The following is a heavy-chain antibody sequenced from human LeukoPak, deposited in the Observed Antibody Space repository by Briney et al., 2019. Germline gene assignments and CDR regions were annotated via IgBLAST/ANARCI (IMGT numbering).Heavy chain of an antibody. CDR3: ARGPPVLWFGELLYY. J-gene: IGHJ4*02. Sequence: GSLRLSCAASGFPVSSNYMSWVRQAPGKGLEWVSVIYSGGSTYYADSVKGRFTISRDNSKNTLYLQMNSLRAEDTAVYYCARGPPVLWFGELLYYWGQGTLVTVSS. V-gene: IGHV3-53*01. CDR2: IYSGGST. CDR1: GFPVSSNY. D-gene: IGHD3-10*01.